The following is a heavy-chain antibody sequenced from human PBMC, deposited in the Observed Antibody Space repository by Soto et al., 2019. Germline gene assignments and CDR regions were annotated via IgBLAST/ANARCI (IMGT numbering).Heavy chain of an antibody. J-gene: IGHJ4*02. D-gene: IGHD2-15*01. V-gene: IGHV3-23*01. CDR2: ISGSGGST. CDR3: AKESGCSGGSCYEYYFDY. Sequence: GESLKISCAASGFTFSSYAMSWVRQAPGKGLEWVSAISGSGGSTYYADSVKGRFTISRDNSKNTLYLQMNSLRAEDTAVYYCAKESGCSGGSCYEYYFDYWGQGTLVTVSS. CDR1: GFTFSSYA.